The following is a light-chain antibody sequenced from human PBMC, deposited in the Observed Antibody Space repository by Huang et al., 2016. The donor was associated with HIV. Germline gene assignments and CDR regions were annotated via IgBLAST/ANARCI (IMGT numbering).Light chain of an antibody. Sequence: EILTTQSPATLSVSPGQGAALSCRASRNVSSNLAWYQQKHGQSPRLLIYGASTRATGIPARFTGSGSGTEFTLTINSLQSEDFAIYYCQQYDKWPRTFGQGTKVEI. CDR2: GAS. V-gene: IGKV3-15*01. CDR3: QQYDKWPRT. J-gene: IGKJ1*01. CDR1: RNVSSN.